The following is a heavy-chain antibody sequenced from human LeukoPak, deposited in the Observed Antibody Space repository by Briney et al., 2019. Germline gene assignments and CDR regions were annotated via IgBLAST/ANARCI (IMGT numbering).Heavy chain of an antibody. V-gene: IGHV3-7*01. D-gene: IGHD4-11*01. CDR3: ARDRHDYTHYFDY. CDR2: IKQDGGEE. J-gene: IGHJ4*02. CDR1: VFTFTSYW. Sequence: PGGSLRLSCAASVFTFTSYWMSWVRQAPGKGLEWVANIKQDGGEEYYVDSVKGRFTISRDNAKNSLYLQMNSLRAEDTAVYYCARDRHDYTHYFDYWGQGTLVTVSS.